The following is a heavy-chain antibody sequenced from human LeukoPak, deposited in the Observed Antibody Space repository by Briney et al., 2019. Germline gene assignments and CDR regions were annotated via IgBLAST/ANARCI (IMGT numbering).Heavy chain of an antibody. V-gene: IGHV3-23*01. CDR1: GFTFSSYA. CDR3: AKDIEAVLLWFGPLSAFDY. J-gene: IGHJ4*02. D-gene: IGHD3-10*01. Sequence: PGGSLRPSCAASGFTFSSYAMSWVRQAPGKGLEWASAISGSGGSTYYADSVKGRFTISRDNSKNTLYLQMNSLRAEDTAVYYCAKDIEAVLLWFGPLSAFDYWGQGTLVTVSS. CDR2: ISGSGGST.